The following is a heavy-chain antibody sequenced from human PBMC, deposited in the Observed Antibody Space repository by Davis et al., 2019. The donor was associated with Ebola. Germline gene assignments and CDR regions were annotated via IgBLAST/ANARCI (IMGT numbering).Heavy chain of an antibody. D-gene: IGHD3-10*01. CDR2: ISTSSSYI. CDR1: GFTISSHS. V-gene: IGHV3-21*01. J-gene: IGHJ6*03. Sequence: GESLKISCAASGFTISSHSMNWVRQAPGKGLEWVSSISTSSSYIYYADSVKGRFTISRDNAKNSLYLQMNSLRAEDTAVYYCARGVWFGELNHYYYMDVWGEGTTVTVSS. CDR3: ARGVWFGELNHYYYMDV.